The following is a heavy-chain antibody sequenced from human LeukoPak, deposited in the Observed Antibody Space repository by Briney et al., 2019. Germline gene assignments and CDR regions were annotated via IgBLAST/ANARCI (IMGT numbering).Heavy chain of an antibody. CDR2: ISNDGSNK. J-gene: IGHJ5*02. Sequence: GGSLRLSCAASGFTFSSNSMHWVRQAPGKGLEWVTVISNDGSNKYYADSVKGRFTISRDNSQNTLYLQMNSLRAEDSAVYYCARDAGYILGIYYTPRGQGTLCTASP. V-gene: IGHV3-30*04. CDR1: GFTFSSNS. CDR3: ARDAGYILGIYYTP. D-gene: IGHD3-10*01.